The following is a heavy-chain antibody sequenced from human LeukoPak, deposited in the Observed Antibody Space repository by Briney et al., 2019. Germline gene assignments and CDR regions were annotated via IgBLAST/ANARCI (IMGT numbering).Heavy chain of an antibody. V-gene: IGHV4-34*01. CDR1: GGSFSGYY. D-gene: IGHD6-25*01. J-gene: IGHJ4*02. CDR2: INHSGST. Sequence: SETLSLTCAVYGGSFSGYYWSWIRQPPGKGLEWIGEINHSGSTNYNPSLKSRVTISVDTSKNQFSLKLSSVTAADTAVYYCARVRRSGSRDFDYWGQGTLVTVSS. CDR3: ARVRRSGSRDFDY.